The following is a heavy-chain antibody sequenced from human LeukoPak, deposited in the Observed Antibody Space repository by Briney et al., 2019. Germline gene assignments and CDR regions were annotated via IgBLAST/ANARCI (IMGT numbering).Heavy chain of an antibody. CDR1: GGSFSGYY. Sequence: PSETLSLTCAVYGGSFSGYYWSWIRQPPGKGLEWIGEINHSGSTNYNPSLKSRVTISVDTSKNQFSLKLSSVTAADTAVYYCARAIFYGSGSYYPDYWGQGTLVTVSS. CDR3: ARAIFYGSGSYYPDY. V-gene: IGHV4-34*01. J-gene: IGHJ4*02. D-gene: IGHD3-10*01. CDR2: INHSGST.